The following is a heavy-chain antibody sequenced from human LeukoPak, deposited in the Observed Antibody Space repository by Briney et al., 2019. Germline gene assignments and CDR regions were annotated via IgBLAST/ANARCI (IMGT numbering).Heavy chain of an antibody. Sequence: PSQTLSLTCTVSGGSISSGDYYWSWIRQPPGKGLEWIGYIYYSGSTYYNPSLKSRVTISVDTSKNQFSLKLSSVTAADTAVYYCARAYYYDSSGYYSIFDYWGQGTLVTVSS. CDR1: GGSISSGDYY. D-gene: IGHD3-22*01. V-gene: IGHV4-30-4*08. CDR2: IYYSGST. J-gene: IGHJ4*02. CDR3: ARAYYYDSSGYYSIFDY.